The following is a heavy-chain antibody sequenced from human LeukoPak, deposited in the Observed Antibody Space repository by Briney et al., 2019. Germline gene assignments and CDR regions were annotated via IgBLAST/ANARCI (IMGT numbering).Heavy chain of an antibody. V-gene: IGHV4-4*07. J-gene: IGHJ3*02. CDR1: GGSISSYY. CDR2: IYTSGST. CDR3: AGEKDAFDI. Sequence: SETPSLTRTLSGGSISSYYWRWIRQPAGEGLELIGRIYTSGSTNYNASLKSRVSMSVDTSKKQFSLKLSYVTAEDTAVYYCAGEKDAFDIWGQGTMVTVSS.